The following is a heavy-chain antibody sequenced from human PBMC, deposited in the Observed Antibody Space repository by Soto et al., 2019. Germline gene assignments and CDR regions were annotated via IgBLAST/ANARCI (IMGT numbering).Heavy chain of an antibody. Sequence: QVQLQESGPGLVKPSQTLSLACTVSDGSVSRGGYYWSWIRQSPGKNLEWIGNIYYIGRTSYNPSLKSRLTISLETSKRQFSLRLASVSAADTAVYYCAREGSYHYFDYWGQGALVTVSS. CDR2: IYYIGRT. CDR1: DGSVSRGGYY. V-gene: IGHV4-31*03. J-gene: IGHJ4*02. CDR3: AREGSYHYFDY. D-gene: IGHD1-26*01.